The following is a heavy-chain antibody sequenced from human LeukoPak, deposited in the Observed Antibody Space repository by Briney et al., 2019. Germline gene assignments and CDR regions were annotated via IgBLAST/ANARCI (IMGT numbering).Heavy chain of an antibody. V-gene: IGHV4-61*08. J-gene: IGHJ4*02. CDR2: IYYSGST. D-gene: IGHD3-3*01. CDR3: ARVGSVGYYDFWSGYYPFDY. Sequence: SETLSLTCTVSGGSISSGGYYWSWIRQPPGKGLEWIGYIYYSGSTNYNPSLKSRVTISVDTSKNQFSLKLSSVTAADTAVYYCARVGSVGYYDFWSGYYPFDYWGQGTLVTVSS. CDR1: GGSISSGGYY.